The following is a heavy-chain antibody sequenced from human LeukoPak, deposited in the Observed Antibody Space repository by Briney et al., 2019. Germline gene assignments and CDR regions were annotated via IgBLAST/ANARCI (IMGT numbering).Heavy chain of an antibody. CDR2: INAGGSST. J-gene: IGHJ4*02. CDR3: GRSNQADDY. Sequence: GGSLRLSCAASGFTFSSYWMHWVRQVPGKGLVWVSRINAGGSSTTYTDSVKGRFTISRDNAKNTLYLQMDSLRADDTGVYYCGRSNQADDYWGQGTLVTVSS. V-gene: IGHV3-74*01. D-gene: IGHD1-14*01. CDR1: GFTFSSYW.